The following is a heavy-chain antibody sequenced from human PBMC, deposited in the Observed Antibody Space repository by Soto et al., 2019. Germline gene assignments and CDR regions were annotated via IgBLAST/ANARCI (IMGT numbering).Heavy chain of an antibody. Sequence: PSETLSLTCTVSGGSISSYSYIWVRQPPGKGLEWIGSVYYTGTTDYNPSLKSRVTISVDTSKTQFSLNLRSVTAADTAVYYCARGLAAVPRAFDYWGRGTLVTVSS. J-gene: IGHJ4*02. V-gene: IGHV4-59*01. CDR2: VYYTGTT. CDR3: ARGLAAVPRAFDY. CDR1: GGSISSYS. D-gene: IGHD6-13*01.